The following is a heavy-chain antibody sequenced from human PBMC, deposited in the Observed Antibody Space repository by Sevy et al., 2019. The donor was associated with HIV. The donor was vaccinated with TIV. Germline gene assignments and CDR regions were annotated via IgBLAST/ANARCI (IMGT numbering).Heavy chain of an antibody. CDR1: GFTFRTYG. D-gene: IGHD2-21*02. V-gene: IGHV3-30*02. J-gene: IGHJ4*02. Sequence: GGSLRLSCAASGFTFRTYGMQWVRQAPGEGLEWVAFIRYDGSKKYYADSVKGRFTISRDNSKNTLYLHMNSLRAEDTAVYYCANGDDYFDYWGQGTLVTVSS. CDR2: IRYDGSKK. CDR3: ANGDDYFDY.